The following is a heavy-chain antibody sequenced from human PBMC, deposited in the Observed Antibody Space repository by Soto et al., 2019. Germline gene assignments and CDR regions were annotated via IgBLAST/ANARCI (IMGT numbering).Heavy chain of an antibody. CDR2: IYSGGST. Sequence: GGSLRLSCAASGFTVSSNYMSWVRQAPGKGLEWVSVIYSGGSTYYADSVKGRFTISRDNSKNTLYLQMNSLRAEDTAVYYCARVKIEGGIQLWFNYYYGMDVWGQGTTVTVSS. V-gene: IGHV3-53*01. D-gene: IGHD5-18*01. CDR3: ARVKIEGGIQLWFNYYYGMDV. J-gene: IGHJ6*02. CDR1: GFTVSSNY.